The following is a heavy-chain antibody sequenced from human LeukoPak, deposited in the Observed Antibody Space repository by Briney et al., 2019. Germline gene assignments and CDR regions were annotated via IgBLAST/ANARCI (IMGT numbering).Heavy chain of an antibody. CDR2: TNHSGST. Sequence: SETLSLTCAVYGGSFSGYYWSWIRQPPGKGLEWIGETNHSGSTNYNPSLKSRVTISVDTSKNQFSLKLSSVTAADTAVYYCARGLRGYCSSTSCDSPPYYYYYMDVWGKGTTVTVSS. CDR1: GGSFSGYY. D-gene: IGHD2-2*01. CDR3: ARGLRGYCSSTSCDSPPYYYYYMDV. J-gene: IGHJ6*03. V-gene: IGHV4-34*01.